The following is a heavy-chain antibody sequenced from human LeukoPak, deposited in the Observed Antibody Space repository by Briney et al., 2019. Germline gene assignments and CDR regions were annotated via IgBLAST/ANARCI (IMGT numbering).Heavy chain of an antibody. CDR3: ALLGYCSGGSCYPFDY. J-gene: IGHJ4*02. Sequence: GASVKVSCKASGYTFTGYYMHWVRQAPGQGLEWMGWINPNSGGTNYAQKFQGRVTMTRDTSISTAYMELSRLRSDDTAVYYCALLGYCSGGSCYPFDYWGQGTLVTVSS. CDR1: GYTFTGYY. CDR2: INPNSGGT. V-gene: IGHV1-2*02. D-gene: IGHD2-15*01.